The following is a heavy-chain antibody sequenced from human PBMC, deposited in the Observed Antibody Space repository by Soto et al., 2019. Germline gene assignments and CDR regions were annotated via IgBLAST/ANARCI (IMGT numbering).Heavy chain of an antibody. J-gene: IGHJ5*02. V-gene: IGHV1-18*01. CDR1: GYTFTSYG. Sequence: QVQLVQSGAEVKKPGASVKVSCKAAGYTFTSYGISWVRQAPGQGLEWMGWISAYNGNTHYSQKLQGKVTMTTDTSTSTAYMELRSLRSDDTAVYSCARDPPFWSGYRGEGVFDPWGQGTLVTVSS. D-gene: IGHD3-3*01. CDR3: ARDPPFWSGYRGEGVFDP. CDR2: ISAYNGNT.